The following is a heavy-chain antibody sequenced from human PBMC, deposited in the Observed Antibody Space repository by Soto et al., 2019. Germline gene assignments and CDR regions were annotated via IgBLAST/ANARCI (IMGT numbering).Heavy chain of an antibody. Sequence: PSQTLSLTCAISGDSVSSNSVAWNWIRQSPSRGLEWLGRTYYRSKWYNDYAVSVKSRITINPDTSKNQFSLQLNSVTPEDTAVYYCARGYDFWSGYQNLLPAYYFDYWGQGTLVTVSS. V-gene: IGHV6-1*01. J-gene: IGHJ4*02. CDR3: ARGYDFWSGYQNLLPAYYFDY. CDR2: TYYRSKWYN. CDR1: GDSVSSNSVA. D-gene: IGHD3-3*01.